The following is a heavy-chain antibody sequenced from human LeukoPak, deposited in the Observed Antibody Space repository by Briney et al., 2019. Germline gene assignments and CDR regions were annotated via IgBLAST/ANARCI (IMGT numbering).Heavy chain of an antibody. CDR3: ARAVHSSSWYRY. V-gene: IGHV4-59*01. J-gene: IGHJ4*02. CDR1: GGSISSYY. D-gene: IGHD6-13*01. Sequence: SETLSLTCTVSGGSISSYYWSWIRQPPGKGLEWIGYIYYSGSTNYNPSLKSRVTISVDTSKNQFSLKLSSVTAADTAVYYCARAVHSSSWYRYWGQGTLVTVSS. CDR2: IYYSGST.